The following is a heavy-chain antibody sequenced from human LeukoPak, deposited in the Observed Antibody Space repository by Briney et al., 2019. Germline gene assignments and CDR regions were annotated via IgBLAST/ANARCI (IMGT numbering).Heavy chain of an antibody. J-gene: IGHJ6*01. CDR1: GFTFSGFA. CDR3: AKMKGHPLPKYYVDV. CDR2: ISGSGDNT. V-gene: IGHV3-23*01. Sequence: GGSLRLSCAASGFTFSGFAMCWVRRTPGKGLEWVSGISGSGDNTLYADSVKGRFTISRDNSKNTLYLEMYSLRAEDTAIYYCAKMKGHPLPKYYVDVWGQGTTVTVSS. D-gene: IGHD1-26*01.